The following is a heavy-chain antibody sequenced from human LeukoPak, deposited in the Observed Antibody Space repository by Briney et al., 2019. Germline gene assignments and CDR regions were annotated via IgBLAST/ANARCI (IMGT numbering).Heavy chain of an antibody. D-gene: IGHD3-10*01. CDR1: VLTFINYA. J-gene: IGHJ4*02. Sequence: PGGSLRLSCIASVLTFINYAMTWVRQAPGKGPEWVSDCSGSGASTNYADSVKGRFTISRDNSKNTRYLQMSSLGAEDPALYYCAKDGSGNYRPYYYDYWGRGTLVTVSS. CDR3: AKDGSGNYRPYYYDY. CDR2: CSGSGAST. V-gene: IGHV3-23*01.